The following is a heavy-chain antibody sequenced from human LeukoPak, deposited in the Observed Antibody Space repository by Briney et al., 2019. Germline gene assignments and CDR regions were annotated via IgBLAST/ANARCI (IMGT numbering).Heavy chain of an antibody. CDR2: ITGDGSST. CDR3: ARGYGMDV. Sequence: PGGSLRLSCAASGFTFSIFWMHSVRQAPGKGLVWVSRITGDGSSTSYADSVKGRFTISRDNAKNTLYLQMNSLRAEDSAVYDCARGYGMDVWGQGTTVTVSS. V-gene: IGHV3-74*01. CDR1: GFTFSIFW. J-gene: IGHJ6*02.